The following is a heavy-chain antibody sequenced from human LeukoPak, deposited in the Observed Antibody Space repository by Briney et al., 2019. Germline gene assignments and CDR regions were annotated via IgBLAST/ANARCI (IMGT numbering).Heavy chain of an antibody. Sequence: GGSLRLSCAASGFTFSTFAMIWVRQPPGKGLEWVSSIFPSGGEIHYADSVRGRFTISRDNSKSTLSLQMNSLRAEDTAIYCCAKSSSSWYYFDDWGQGTLVTVSS. CDR2: IFPSGGEI. D-gene: IGHD6-13*01. CDR1: GFTFSTFA. V-gene: IGHV3-23*01. CDR3: AKSSSSWYYFDD. J-gene: IGHJ4*02.